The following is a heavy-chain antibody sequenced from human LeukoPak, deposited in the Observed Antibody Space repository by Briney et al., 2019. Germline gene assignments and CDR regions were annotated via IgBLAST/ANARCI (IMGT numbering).Heavy chain of an antibody. CDR3: AKYGSSWFFDY. V-gene: IGHV3-23*01. D-gene: IGHD6-13*01. Sequence: GGSLRLSCAASRFTFSSYGMSWVRQAPGKGLEWVSGISSSGGSTYYADSVKGRFTISRDNSKNTLYLQMNGLRAEDTALYYCAKYGSSWFFDYWGQGTLVTVSS. J-gene: IGHJ4*02. CDR2: ISSSGGST. CDR1: RFTFSSYG.